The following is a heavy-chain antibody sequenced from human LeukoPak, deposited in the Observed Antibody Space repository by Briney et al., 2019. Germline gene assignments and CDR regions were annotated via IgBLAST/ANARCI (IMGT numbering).Heavy chain of an antibody. V-gene: IGHV3-21*01. CDR1: GFTFSSYS. Sequence: GGSLRPSCAASGFTFSSYSMNWVRQAPGKGLEWVSSISSSSSYIYYAGSVKGRFTISRDNAKNSLYLQMNSLRAEDTAVYYCAREEFAFDYWGQGTLVTVSS. D-gene: IGHD3-10*01. J-gene: IGHJ4*02. CDR2: ISSSSSYI. CDR3: AREEFAFDY.